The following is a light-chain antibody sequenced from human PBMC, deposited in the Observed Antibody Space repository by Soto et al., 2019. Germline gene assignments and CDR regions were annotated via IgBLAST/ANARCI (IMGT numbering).Light chain of an antibody. J-gene: IGKJ5*01. CDR2: AAS. CDR3: QQLNSYPIT. Sequence: IQFAPSPFFLSASVGDRVTLTCRASQGISSYLAWYQQKPGKAPKLLIYAASTLQSGVPSRFSGSGSGTEFTLTISSLQPEDFATYYCQQLNSYPITFGQGTRLEIK. V-gene: IGKV1-9*01. CDR1: QGISSY.